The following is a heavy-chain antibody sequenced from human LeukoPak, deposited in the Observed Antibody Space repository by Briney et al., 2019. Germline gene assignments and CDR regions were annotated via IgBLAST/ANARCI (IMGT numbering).Heavy chain of an antibody. CDR2: ISAYNGNT. CDR3: ARDGSGKYNWNFSFRDKFTL. D-gene: IGHD1-7*01. J-gene: IGHJ4*02. CDR1: AYTFTSYG. Sequence: GASVKVSCKASAYTFTSYGISWVRQAPGQGLEWMGWISAYNGNTNYAQKLQGRVTMTTDTSTSTAYMELRSLRSDDTAVYYCARDGSGKYNWNFSFRDKFTLWGQGTLVTVSS. V-gene: IGHV1-18*01.